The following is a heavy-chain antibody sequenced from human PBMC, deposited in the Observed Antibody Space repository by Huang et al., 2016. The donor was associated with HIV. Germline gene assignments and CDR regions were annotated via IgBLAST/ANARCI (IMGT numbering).Heavy chain of an antibody. CDR2: IYPVDADT. J-gene: IGHJ3*02. V-gene: IGHV5-51*01. D-gene: IGHD2-2*01. Sequence: EVQLVQSGAVVKKPGESLKISCNGSGYTFNGYWIGWVRQMPGKGLEVVGSIYPVDADTTDSPSFQGQVTISADKAISTAYLQWSGLKASDTAMYYCARQGVGDFVVEPTGLGAFDIWGQGTMVTVSS. CDR1: GYTFNGYW. CDR3: ARQGVGDFVVEPTGLGAFDI.